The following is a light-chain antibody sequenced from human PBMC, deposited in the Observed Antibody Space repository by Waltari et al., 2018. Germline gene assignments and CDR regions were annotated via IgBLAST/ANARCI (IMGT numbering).Light chain of an antibody. CDR3: MQGTRWPYT. J-gene: IGKJ2*01. CDR1: QSLFHVDGHTY. Sequence: EVVMTQSPVSLSVTLGQAASISCKSSQSLFHVDGHTYLNWFRQRPGQSPRRLIYWVFNRDAGVPDRFSGSGSGTDFTLRISMVEAEDVGVYYCMQGTRWPYTFGQGTQLDIK. CDR2: WVF. V-gene: IGKV2-30*02.